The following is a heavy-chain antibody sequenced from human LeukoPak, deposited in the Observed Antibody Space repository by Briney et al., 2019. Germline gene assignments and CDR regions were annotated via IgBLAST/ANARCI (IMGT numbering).Heavy chain of an antibody. D-gene: IGHD6-6*01. J-gene: IGHJ6*02. CDR1: GFTFSSYG. CDR3: ARDPSPSYYSGMDV. CDR2: IWYDGSNK. Sequence: PGGSLRLSCAASGFTFSSYGMHWVRQAPGKGLEWVACIWYDGSNKYYADSVKGRFTISRDNSKTTLYLQMNSLRAEDTAVYYCARDPSPSYYSGMDVWGQGTTVTVSS. V-gene: IGHV3-33*01.